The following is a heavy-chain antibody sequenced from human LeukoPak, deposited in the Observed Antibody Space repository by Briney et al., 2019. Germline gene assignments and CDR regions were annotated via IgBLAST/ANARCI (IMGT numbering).Heavy chain of an antibody. CDR2: ISGSGGST. CDR3: VAPANKQKTRAGFDY. CDR1: GFTFSGFV. D-gene: IGHD6-19*01. Sequence: GGSLRLSCVTSGFTFSGFVMSWVRQAPGKGLEWVSSISGSGGSTDYADSVKGRFTTSRDNSMNTLFLQMNNLRAEDTAIYYCVAPANKQKTRAGFDYWGQGTLVTVSS. J-gene: IGHJ4*02. V-gene: IGHV3-23*01.